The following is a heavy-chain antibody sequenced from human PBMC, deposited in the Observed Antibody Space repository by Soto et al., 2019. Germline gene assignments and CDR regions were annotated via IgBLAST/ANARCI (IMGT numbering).Heavy chain of an antibody. D-gene: IGHD3-16*02. CDR3: AKEGPLDYIWGSYRSSPFDY. Sequence: GGSLRLSCAASGFTFSSYAMSWVRQAPGKGLEWVSAISGSGGSTYYADSVKGRFTISRDNSKNTLYLQMNSLRAEDTAVYYCAKEGPLDYIWGSYRSSPFDYWGQGTLVTVSS. V-gene: IGHV3-23*01. J-gene: IGHJ4*02. CDR2: ISGSGGST. CDR1: GFTFSSYA.